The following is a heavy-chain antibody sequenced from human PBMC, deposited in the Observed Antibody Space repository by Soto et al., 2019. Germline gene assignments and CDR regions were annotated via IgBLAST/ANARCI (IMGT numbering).Heavy chain of an antibody. CDR1: GGSISSGDYY. D-gene: IGHD3-22*01. V-gene: IGHV4-30-4*01. Sequence: SETLSLTCTVSGGSISSGDYYWSWIRQPPGKGLEWIGYIYYSGSTHYNPSLKSRVTKSVDTSKNQFSLKLSSVTAADTAVYYCASYYYDSSGYYLEYFQHWGQGTLVTVSS. CDR2: IYYSGST. CDR3: ASYYYDSSGYYLEYFQH. J-gene: IGHJ1*01.